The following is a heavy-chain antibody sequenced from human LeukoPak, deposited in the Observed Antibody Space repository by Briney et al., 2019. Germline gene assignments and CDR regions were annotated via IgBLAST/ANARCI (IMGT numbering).Heavy chain of an antibody. V-gene: IGHV4-38-2*02. CDR2: MYQSGST. CDR1: AYSIRSGYY. CDR3: ARQRELRLFDY. Sequence: PSETLSLTCTVSAYSIRSGYYWGWIRQPPGKGLEWIGSMYQSGSTYYNPSLKSRVTISIDTSKNQFSLKLSPVTAADTAIYYCARQRELRLFDYWGQGTLVTVSS. D-gene: IGHD1-26*01. J-gene: IGHJ4*02.